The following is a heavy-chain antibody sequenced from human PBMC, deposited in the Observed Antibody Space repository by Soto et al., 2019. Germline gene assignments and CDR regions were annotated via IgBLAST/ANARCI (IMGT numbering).Heavy chain of an antibody. D-gene: IGHD2-8*02. CDR2: ILVGGST. V-gene: IGHV3-23*01. Sequence: GGSLRLSCAVSGFICSSYDMSWVRQAPGKGLEWVSTILVGGSTHYEDSVKGRFTISRDTSKNTVYLQMNSLTAGGTAVYYCAKATATGGGAFEIYGQGTMATVSS. J-gene: IGHJ3*02. CDR3: AKATATGGGAFEI. CDR1: GFICSSYD.